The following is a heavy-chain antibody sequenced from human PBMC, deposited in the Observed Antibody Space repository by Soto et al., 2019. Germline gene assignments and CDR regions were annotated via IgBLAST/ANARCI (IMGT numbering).Heavy chain of an antibody. V-gene: IGHV1-18*01. CDR3: ARSGSSGYYLYY. J-gene: IGHJ4*02. D-gene: IGHD3-22*01. CDR2: ISAYNGNT. Sequence: ASVKVACKASGDTFTSYCLSWVRQAPGQGLEWMGWISAYNGNTNYAQKLQGRVTMTTDTSTSTAYMELRSLRSDDTAVYYCARSGSSGYYLYYWGQGTLVTVSS. CDR1: GDTFTSYC.